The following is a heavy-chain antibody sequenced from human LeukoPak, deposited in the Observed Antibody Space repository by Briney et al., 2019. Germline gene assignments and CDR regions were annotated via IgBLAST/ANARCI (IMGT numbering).Heavy chain of an antibody. CDR2: ISSSSSYT. CDR1: GFTFSDYY. Sequence: PGRSLRLSCAASGFTFSDYYMSWIRQAPGKGLEWVSYISSSSSYTNYADSVKGRFTISRDNAKNSLYLQMNSLRAEDTAVYYCARGFANNGNYWGQGTLVTVSS. D-gene: IGHD1-14*01. CDR3: ARGFANNGNY. J-gene: IGHJ4*02. V-gene: IGHV3-11*06.